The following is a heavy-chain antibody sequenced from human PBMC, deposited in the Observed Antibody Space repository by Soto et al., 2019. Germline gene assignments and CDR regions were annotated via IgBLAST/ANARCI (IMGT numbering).Heavy chain of an antibody. Sequence: QLRLHEAGPGLVKPSETLSLTCTVSGGSISSSSYYWGWIRQPPGKGPEWIGAIYYNGNTYYNPSLKSRVTMSVDTSKNQFSLKLSSATAADTAMYYCARQTGVFGHYFDYWGQGTLVTVSS. J-gene: IGHJ4*02. CDR1: GGSISSSSYY. D-gene: IGHD3-16*01. V-gene: IGHV4-39*01. CDR3: ARQTGVFGHYFDY. CDR2: IYYNGNT.